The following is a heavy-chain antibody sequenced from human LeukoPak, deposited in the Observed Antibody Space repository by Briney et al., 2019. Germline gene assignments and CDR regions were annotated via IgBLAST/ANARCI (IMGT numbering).Heavy chain of an antibody. D-gene: IGHD4-17*01. CDR3: TTDRTVTPTRGYYFDY. CDR2: IKSKTDGGTS. J-gene: IGHJ4*02. V-gene: IGHV3-15*01. Sequence: PGGSLRLSCAASGFTFSNAWMSWVRQAPGKGLEWVGRIKSKTDGGTSDYAAPVKGRFTISRDDSKNTLYLQMNSLKTEDTAVYYCTTDRTVTPTRGYYFDYWGQGTLVTVSS. CDR1: GFTFSNAW.